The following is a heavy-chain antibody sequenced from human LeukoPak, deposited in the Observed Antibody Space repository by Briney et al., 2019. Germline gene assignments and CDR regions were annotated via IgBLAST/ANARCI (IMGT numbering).Heavy chain of an antibody. CDR2: IYHSGST. CDR3: ARTRVALIQRQYCSSTSCQRYVWFDP. V-gene: IGHV4-38-2*01. CDR1: GYSISSGYY. J-gene: IGHJ5*02. Sequence: PSETLSLTCAVSGYSISSGYYWGWIRQPPGKGLEWIGSIYHSGSTYYNPSLKSRVTISVDTSKNQFSLKLSSVTAADTAVYYCARTRVALIQRQYCSSTSCQRYVWFDPWGQGTLVTVSS. D-gene: IGHD2-2*01.